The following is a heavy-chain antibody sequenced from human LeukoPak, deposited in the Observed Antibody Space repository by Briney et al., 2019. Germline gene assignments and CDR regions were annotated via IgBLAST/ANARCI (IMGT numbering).Heavy chain of an antibody. CDR1: GFTFSSYG. V-gene: IGHV3-30*18. CDR3: AKGLSFFWSGGIDY. J-gene: IGHJ4*02. Sequence: GGSLRLSCAASGFTFSSYGMHWVRQAPGKGLEWVAVISYDGSNKYYADSVKGRFTISRDNSKNTLYLQMNSLRAEDTAVYYCAKGLSFFWSGGIDYWGQGTLVTVSS. D-gene: IGHD3-3*01. CDR2: ISYDGSNK.